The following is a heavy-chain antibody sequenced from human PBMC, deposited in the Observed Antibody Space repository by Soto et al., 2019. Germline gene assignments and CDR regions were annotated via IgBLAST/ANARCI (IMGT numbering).Heavy chain of an antibody. CDR2: ISYDGMNK. D-gene: IGHD2-8*02. CDR1: GFSFNSYA. Sequence: GGSLRLSCAASGFSFNSYAMHWVRQTPGKGLEWVAVISYDGMNKYYTGSVRGRSTVSRDNSKNTMFLQMNSLRDEDTAVYFCARSGDCTGTSCHLRGPFDSWGPGTLVTVSS. CDR3: ARSGDCTGTSCHLRGPFDS. J-gene: IGHJ4*02. V-gene: IGHV3-30*04.